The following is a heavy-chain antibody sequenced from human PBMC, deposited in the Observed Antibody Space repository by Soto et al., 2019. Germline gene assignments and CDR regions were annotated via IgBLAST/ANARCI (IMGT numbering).Heavy chain of an antibody. Sequence: SETLSLTCTVSGGSISSYYWSWIRQPPGKGLEWIGYIYYSGSTNYNPSPKSRVTISVDTSKNQFSLKLSSVTAADTAVYYCARLMYNWFDPWGQGTLVTVSS. J-gene: IGHJ5*02. CDR3: ARLMYNWFDP. CDR2: IYYSGST. V-gene: IGHV4-59*08. CDR1: GGSISSYY.